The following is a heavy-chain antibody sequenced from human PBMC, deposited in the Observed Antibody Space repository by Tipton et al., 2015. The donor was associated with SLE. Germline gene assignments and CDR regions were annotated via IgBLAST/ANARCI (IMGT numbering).Heavy chain of an antibody. Sequence: GSLRLSCAASGFTFSSYWMSWVRQAPGKGLEWVSAISGSGGSTYYADSVKGRFTISRDNSKNTLYLQMNSLRAEDTAVYYCAKALGGSYYGAAFDYWGQGTLVTVSS. D-gene: IGHD1-26*01. CDR2: ISGSGGST. V-gene: IGHV3-23*01. CDR3: AKALGGSYYGAAFDY. J-gene: IGHJ4*02. CDR1: GFTFSSYW.